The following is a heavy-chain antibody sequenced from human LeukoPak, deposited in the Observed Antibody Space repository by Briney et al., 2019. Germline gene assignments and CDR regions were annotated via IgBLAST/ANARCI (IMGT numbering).Heavy chain of an antibody. CDR3: ARATGLTYYIDY. CDR1: GFTFSSYG. Sequence: GGSLRLSCAASGFTFSSYGMHWVRQAPGKGLEWVSTIGGSGGSTYYADSVKGRFTISRDNAKNSLYLQMNSLRAEDTAVYYCARATGLTYYIDYWGQGTLVTVSS. J-gene: IGHJ4*02. CDR2: IGGSGGST. D-gene: IGHD4-17*01. V-gene: IGHV3-23*01.